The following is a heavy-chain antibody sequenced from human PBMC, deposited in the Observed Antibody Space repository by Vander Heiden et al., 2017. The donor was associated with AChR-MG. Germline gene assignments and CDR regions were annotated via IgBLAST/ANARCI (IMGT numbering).Heavy chain of an antibody. V-gene: IGHV1-24*01. CDR1: ANTLTELA. D-gene: IGHD6-13*01. CDR2: VDPEDGET. CDR3: ATRSSSWYVDY. Sequence: QVHLVQSGAEVKKPGASVKVSCTASANTLTELAMHWVGRAPGKGLGWMGGVDPEDGETIYAQKFQGRVTMTEDTSADTAYMELSSLRSEDTAVYYCATRSSSWYVDYWGQGTLVTVSS. J-gene: IGHJ4*02.